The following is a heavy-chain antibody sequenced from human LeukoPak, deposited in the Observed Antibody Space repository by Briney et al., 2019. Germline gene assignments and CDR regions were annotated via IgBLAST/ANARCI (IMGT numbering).Heavy chain of an antibody. Sequence: GGSLRLSCAASGFTFSIYSMNWVRQAPGKGLEWVSFIDTSGSYIYYGDSVKGRVTISRDNAKNSLYLQMNGLRAEDTAVYYCARGRSITLLRGVAMSDGFDIWGQGAMGPVSS. CDR3: ARGRSITLLRGVAMSDGFDI. J-gene: IGHJ3*02. V-gene: IGHV3-21*01. D-gene: IGHD3-10*01. CDR2: IDTSGSYI. CDR1: GFTFSIYS.